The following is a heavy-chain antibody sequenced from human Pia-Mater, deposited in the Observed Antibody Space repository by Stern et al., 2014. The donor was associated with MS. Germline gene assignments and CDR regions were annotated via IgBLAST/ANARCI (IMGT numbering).Heavy chain of an antibody. Sequence: QVQLVQSGGGVVQPGRSLRLSCAASGFTFSSYGMHRVRQAPGKGLEWGAIIWYDGSNKYYADSVTRRFIIARANSQNTLYLQMNSLRAEDTAVYYCARDPNNENWFDPWGQGTLVTVSS. V-gene: IGHV3-33*01. D-gene: IGHD1-1*01. CDR1: GFTFSSYG. J-gene: IGHJ5*02. CDR2: IWYDGSNK. CDR3: ARDPNNENWFDP.